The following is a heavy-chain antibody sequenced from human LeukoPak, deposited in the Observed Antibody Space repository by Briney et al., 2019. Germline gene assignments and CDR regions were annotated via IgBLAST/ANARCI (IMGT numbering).Heavy chain of an antibody. CDR1: GGSISSSSYY. J-gene: IGHJ5*02. V-gene: IGHV4-39*01. CDR2: IYYSGST. Sequence: SETLSLTCTVSGGSISSSSYYWGWIRQPPGKGLEWIGSIYYSGSTYYNPSLKSRVTISVDTSKNQFSLKLSSVTAADTAVYYCARHTQSIAAAIARSWFDPWGQGTLVTVSS. CDR3: ARHTQSIAAAIARSWFDP. D-gene: IGHD6-13*01.